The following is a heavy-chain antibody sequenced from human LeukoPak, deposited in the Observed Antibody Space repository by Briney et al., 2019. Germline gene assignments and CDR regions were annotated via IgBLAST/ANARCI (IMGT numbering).Heavy chain of an antibody. D-gene: IGHD2-15*01. CDR2: ISDSGGNK. V-gene: IGHV3-30*02. J-gene: IGHJ4*02. CDR3: AKDISVVVAVDDSFDY. CDR1: GFTFSSYG. Sequence: GGSLRLSCAAPGFTFSSYGMNWVRQAPGKGLEWVAVISDSGGNKYYADSVKGRFTISRDNSKNTLYLQMNSLRTEDTAVYYYAKDISVVVAVDDSFDYWGQGTLVTVSS.